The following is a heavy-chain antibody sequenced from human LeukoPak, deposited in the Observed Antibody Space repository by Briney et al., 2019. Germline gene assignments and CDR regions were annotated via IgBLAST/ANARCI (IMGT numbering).Heavy chain of an antibody. CDR1: GFTFSSYA. Sequence: GGSVRLSCAASGFTFSSYAMHWVRQAPGKGLEYVSAISSNGGSTYYANSVKGRFTISRDNSKNTLYLQTGSLRAEDMAVHYCARVRSSGWIELSYYFDYWGQGTLVTVSS. V-gene: IGHV3-64*01. J-gene: IGHJ4*02. CDR3: ARVRSSGWIELSYYFDY. CDR2: ISSNGGST. D-gene: IGHD3-16*02.